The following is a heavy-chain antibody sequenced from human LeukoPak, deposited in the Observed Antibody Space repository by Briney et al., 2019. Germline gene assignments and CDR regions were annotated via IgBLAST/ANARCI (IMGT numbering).Heavy chain of an antibody. CDR3: ARVAYYYDSSGYFVY. CDR1: GYTFTGYY. D-gene: IGHD3-22*01. CDR2: INPNSGGT. Sequence: ASVKVSCKASGYTFTGYYMHWVRQAPGQGLEWMGCINPNSGGTNYAQKFQGRVTMNRDTYISTAYMKLSRLSSDDTDVYYCARVAYYYDSSGYFVYWGQGTLVTVSS. J-gene: IGHJ4*02. V-gene: IGHV1-2*02.